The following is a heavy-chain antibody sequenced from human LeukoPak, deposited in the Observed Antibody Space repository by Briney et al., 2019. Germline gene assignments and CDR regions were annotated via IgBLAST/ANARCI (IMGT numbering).Heavy chain of an antibody. CDR1: GGSISTYY. V-gene: IGHV4-59*01. Sequence: SETLSLTCTVSGGSISTYYWSWIRQAPGKGLEWIGYIYYGGSSNPNPSLKSRVTMSLDTSKNQFSLKLSSVTAADTAVYYCARRGDSSGNDAFDIWGQGTMVTVSS. D-gene: IGHD3-22*01. J-gene: IGHJ3*02. CDR2: IYYGGSS. CDR3: ARRGDSSGNDAFDI.